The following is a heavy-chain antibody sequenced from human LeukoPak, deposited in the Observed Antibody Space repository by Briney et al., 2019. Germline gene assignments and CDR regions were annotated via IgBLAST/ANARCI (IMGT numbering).Heavy chain of an antibody. CDR2: INHSGST. D-gene: IGHD3-3*01. V-gene: IGHV4-34*01. Sequence: SETLSLTCAVYGGSFSGYYWSWIRQPPGKGLEWIGEINHSGSTNYNPSLKSRVTISVDTSKNQFSLKLSSVTAAGTAVYYCARAGYDFWSGYSNQIDYWGQGTLVTVSS. CDR1: GGSFSGYY. J-gene: IGHJ4*02. CDR3: ARAGYDFWSGYSNQIDY.